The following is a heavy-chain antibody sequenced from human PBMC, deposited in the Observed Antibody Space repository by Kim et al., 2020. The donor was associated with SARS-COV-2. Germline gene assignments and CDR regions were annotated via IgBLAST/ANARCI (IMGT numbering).Heavy chain of an antibody. Sequence: ASVKVSCKASGYTFTSYAMHWVRQAPGQRLEWMGWINAGNGNTKYSQKFQGRVTITRDTSASTAYMELSSLRSEDTAVYYCARDPRSSSWYGVSRVYYYGMDVWGQGTTVTVSS. V-gene: IGHV1-3*01. CDR1: GYTFTSYA. J-gene: IGHJ6*02. CDR2: INAGNGNT. D-gene: IGHD6-13*01. CDR3: ARDPRSSSWYGVSRVYYYGMDV.